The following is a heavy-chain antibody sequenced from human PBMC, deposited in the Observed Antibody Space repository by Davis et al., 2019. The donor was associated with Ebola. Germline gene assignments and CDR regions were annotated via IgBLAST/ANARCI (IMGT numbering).Heavy chain of an antibody. Sequence: GESLKISCAGSEFTFSSYAMNWVRQAPGKGLEWVSVISGSGSTIHYADSVKGRFTISRDNSKNTLFLQMNSLGAEDTAIYYCARYCPGTNCYQGVRYGMDVWGQGTTVTVSS. D-gene: IGHD2-2*01. CDR2: ISGSGSTI. CDR1: EFTFSSYA. CDR3: ARYCPGTNCYQGVRYGMDV. V-gene: IGHV3-23*01. J-gene: IGHJ6*02.